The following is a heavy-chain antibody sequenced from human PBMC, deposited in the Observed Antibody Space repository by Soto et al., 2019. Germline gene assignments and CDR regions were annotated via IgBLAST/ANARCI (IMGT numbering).Heavy chain of an antibody. CDR3: ARHDCTSTTCYYRGWFDP. CDR2: IYYTGSP. D-gene: IGHD2-2*01. J-gene: IGHJ5*02. Sequence: PSETLSLTCTVSGDSISSSYWSWIRQPPGKGLEWIGYIYYTGSPNYNPSLKSRVTISVDTSKNQFSLKLSSVTAADTAVYYCARHDCTSTTCYYRGWFDPWGQGTLVTVSS. V-gene: IGHV4-59*01. CDR1: GDSISSSY.